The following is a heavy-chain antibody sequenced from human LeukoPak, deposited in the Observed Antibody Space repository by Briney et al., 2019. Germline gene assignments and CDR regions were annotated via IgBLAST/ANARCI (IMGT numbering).Heavy chain of an antibody. CDR3: ARSFYRDGSIWYFDL. CDR2: IYDSWST. Sequence: SETLSLTCTVSGGSISNYYWSWIRQPPGKGLEWVGYIYDSWSTDYNPSLKSRVTISVPTPKNQFSLRLSSVAAADTAVYYCARSFYRDGSIWYFDLWGRGTLVTVSS. J-gene: IGHJ2*01. D-gene: IGHD5-18*01. V-gene: IGHV4-59*01. CDR1: GGSISNYY.